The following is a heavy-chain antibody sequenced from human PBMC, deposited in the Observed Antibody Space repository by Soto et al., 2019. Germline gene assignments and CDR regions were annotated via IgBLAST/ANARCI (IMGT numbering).Heavy chain of an antibody. V-gene: IGHV3-74*01. J-gene: IGHJ4*02. D-gene: IGHD3-10*01. Sequence: EVQLVESGGGLVQPGGSLRLSCAVSGFTFSSFWMPWVRQAPGGGLVWVSRINTDGSSTSYADSVKGRFTISRDNAKNTLYLQMNSLRVEDTAMYYCAKRGVDTFGLSYWGQGTLVTVSS. CDR2: INTDGSST. CDR1: GFTFSSFW. CDR3: AKRGVDTFGLSY.